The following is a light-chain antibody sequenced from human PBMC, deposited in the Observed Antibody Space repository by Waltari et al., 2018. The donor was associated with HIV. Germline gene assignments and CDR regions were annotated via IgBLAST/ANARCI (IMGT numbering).Light chain of an antibody. J-gene: IGLJ3*02. CDR3: QSADSSGTWV. CDR2: KDS. CDR1: ALPKQY. V-gene: IGLV3-25*03. Sequence: SYELTQPPSVSVSPGQTARITCSGDALPKQYAYWYQQKPGQAPVAVIYKDSERPSGIPERFSGSSSGTTVTLTISGVQAEDEADYYCQSADSSGTWVFVGGTELTVL.